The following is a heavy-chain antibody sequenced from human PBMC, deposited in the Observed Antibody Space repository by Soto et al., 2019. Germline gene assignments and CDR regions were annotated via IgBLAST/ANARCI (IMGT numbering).Heavy chain of an antibody. CDR3: IPYDPASYRAFFAY. D-gene: IGHD3-16*02. CDR1: GLTFTSHA. V-gene: IGHV3-23*01. Sequence: GGSLRLSCAVSGLTFTSHAMAWVRQAPGKGLEWVSAIDTWGGTTFYADSVRGRFTISRDNSRNTGYLQMNSLRVEDAAVYYCIPYDPASYRAFFAYWGHGTLVTVSS. CDR2: IDTWGGTT. J-gene: IGHJ4*01.